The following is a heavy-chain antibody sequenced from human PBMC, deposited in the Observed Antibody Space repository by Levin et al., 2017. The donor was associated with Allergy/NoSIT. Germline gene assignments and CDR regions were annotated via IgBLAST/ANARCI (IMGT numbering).Heavy chain of an antibody. CDR3: AKGLGVVITINKGWDYMDV. CDR2: FFYRGNT. D-gene: IGHD2-21*01. CDR1: GGSISSSSHY. V-gene: IGHV4-39*01. Sequence: PSETLSLTCTVSGGSISSSSHYWGWLRQPPGKGLEWIGSFFYRGNTYYNPSLKSRVTISVDTSMNQLSLKLSSVTATDTAVYYCAKGLGVVITINKGWDYMDVWGKGTTVTVSS. J-gene: IGHJ6*03.